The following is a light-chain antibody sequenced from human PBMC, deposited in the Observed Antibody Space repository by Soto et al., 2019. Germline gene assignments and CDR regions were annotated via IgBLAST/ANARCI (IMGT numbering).Light chain of an antibody. Sequence: QSALTQPASVSGSPGQSITISCTGTSSDVGGYNYVSWYQQQSGKAPKLMIHEVSNRPSGVSSRFSGSKSGNTASLTISGLQTEDEADYYCCSYVGASIYVFGTGTKLTVL. CDR1: SSDVGGYNY. V-gene: IGLV2-14*01. J-gene: IGLJ1*01. CDR3: CSYVGASIYV. CDR2: EVS.